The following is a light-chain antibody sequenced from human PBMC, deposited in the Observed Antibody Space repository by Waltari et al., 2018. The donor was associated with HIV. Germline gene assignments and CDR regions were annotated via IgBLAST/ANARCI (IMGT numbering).Light chain of an antibody. V-gene: IGKV2-40*01. J-gene: IGKJ2*01. CDR3: MQRIESPYT. CDR2: MVS. CDR1: QSVLASADGNNY. Sequence: DIVMTQTPLSLPVSPGEPASISCRSSQSVLASADGNNYLDWYLQKPGQSPQLLIYMVSNRASGVPDRFSGSGSGTDFTLKISRVEAEDVGVYYCMQRIESPYTFGQGTKLEIK.